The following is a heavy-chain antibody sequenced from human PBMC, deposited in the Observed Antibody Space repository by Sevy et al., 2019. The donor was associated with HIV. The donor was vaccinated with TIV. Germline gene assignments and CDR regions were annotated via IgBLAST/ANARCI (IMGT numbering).Heavy chain of an antibody. CDR3: ARAQPLTNYYYYMDV. CDR2: ISSSSSTI. J-gene: IGHJ6*03. V-gene: IGHV3-48*02. CDR1: GFTFSSYS. Sequence: GGSLRLSCAASGFTFSSYSMNWVRQAPGKGLEWVSYISSSSSTIYYADSVKGRFTISRDNAKNLLYLQMNSLRDEDTAVYYCARAQPLTNYYYYMDVWGKGTTVTVSS. D-gene: IGHD2-2*01.